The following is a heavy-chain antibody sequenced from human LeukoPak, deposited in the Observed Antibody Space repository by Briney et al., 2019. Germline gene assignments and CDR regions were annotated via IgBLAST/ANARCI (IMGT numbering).Heavy chain of an antibody. V-gene: IGHV3-30*18. J-gene: IGHJ4*02. D-gene: IGHD5-24*01. CDR3: AKDQMATIPGY. Sequence: PGGSLRLSCAASGFTFSSYGMHWVRQAPGKGLEWVAVISYDGSNKYYADSVKGRFTISRDNSKNTLYLQMNSLRAEDTAVYYCAKDQMATIPGYWGQGTLVTVSS. CDR2: ISYDGSNK. CDR1: GFTFSSYG.